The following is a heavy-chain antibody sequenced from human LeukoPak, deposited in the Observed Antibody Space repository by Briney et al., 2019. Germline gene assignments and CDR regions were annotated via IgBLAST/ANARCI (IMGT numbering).Heavy chain of an antibody. Sequence: GGSLRLSCAASGLIFSTSSMNWVRQAPGKGLEWVSSISSSSGSIFYADSVKGRFTISRDNSKNSLYLQMNSLRADDTAVYYCARDLSGYGDYVDYWGQGTLVTVSS. CDR2: ISSSSGSI. CDR3: ARDLSGYGDYVDY. V-gene: IGHV3-21*01. D-gene: IGHD4-17*01. J-gene: IGHJ4*02. CDR1: GLIFSTSS.